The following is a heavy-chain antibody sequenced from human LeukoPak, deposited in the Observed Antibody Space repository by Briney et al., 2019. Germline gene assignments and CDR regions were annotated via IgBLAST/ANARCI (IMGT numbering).Heavy chain of an antibody. V-gene: IGHV4-34*01. J-gene: IGHJ5*02. CDR3: ARALGDPVAGTIWFDP. CDR1: GVSFSGYF. CDR2: INHSGNT. D-gene: IGHD6-19*01. Sequence: SETLSLTCAVSGVSFSGYFWSWIRQPPGKGLEWLGEINHSGNTNYIPSLKSRVFISVDTSKNQLSLRLSSVTAADTAVCYCARALGDPVAGTIWFDPWGQGTLVTVSS.